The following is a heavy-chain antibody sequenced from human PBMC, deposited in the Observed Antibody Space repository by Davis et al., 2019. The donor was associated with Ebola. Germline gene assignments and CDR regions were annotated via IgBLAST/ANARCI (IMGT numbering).Heavy chain of an antibody. CDR1: GFTVSSNY. D-gene: IGHD3-22*01. J-gene: IGHJ4*02. V-gene: IGHV3-53*01. CDR2: IYSGGGT. CDR3: AKEGVTYYYDSSGYYTYYYFDY. Sequence: GESLKISCAASGFTVSSNYMSWVRQAPGKGLEWVSVIYSGGGTYYADSVKGRFTISRDNSKNTLNLQMNSLRAEDKAVYYCAKEGVTYYYDSSGYYTYYYFDYWGQGTLVTVSS.